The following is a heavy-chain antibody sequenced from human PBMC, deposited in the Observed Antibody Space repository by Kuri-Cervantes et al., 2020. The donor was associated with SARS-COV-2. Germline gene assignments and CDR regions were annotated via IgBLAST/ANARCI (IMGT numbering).Heavy chain of an antibody. D-gene: IGHD2-8*01. CDR1: GFTVSSNY. Sequence: GGSLRLSCAASGFTVSSNYISWVRQAPGKGLEWVALISYDGSDKNYADSVKGRFTISRDNSKNTLYLQMNSLRAEDTAVYYCARQGVEGVGYWGQGTLVTVSS. J-gene: IGHJ4*02. V-gene: IGHV3-30*07. CDR2: ISYDGSDK. CDR3: ARQGVEGVGY.